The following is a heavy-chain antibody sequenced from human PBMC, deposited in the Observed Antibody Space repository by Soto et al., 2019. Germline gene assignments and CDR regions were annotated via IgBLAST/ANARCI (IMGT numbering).Heavy chain of an antibody. V-gene: IGHV3-30-3*01. D-gene: IGHD3-22*01. Sequence: QVQLVESGGDVVQPGRSLRLSCAASGFTFSGYIFHWVRQTPGKGLEWVGLISHDGNKQYADSVKDRFTISRDNSKNEVQLQMNSLSVEDTALYYCAREDESSGHAGTFQHWGQGTLVTVSP. CDR2: ISHDGNK. CDR3: AREDESSGHAGTFQH. CDR1: GFTFSGYI. J-gene: IGHJ1*01.